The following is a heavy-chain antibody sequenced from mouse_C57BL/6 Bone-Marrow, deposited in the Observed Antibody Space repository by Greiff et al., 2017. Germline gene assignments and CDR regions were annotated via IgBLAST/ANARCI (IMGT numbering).Heavy chain of an antibody. CDR2: IHPNSGST. D-gene: IGHD4-1*01. CDR1: GYTLTSYW. Sequence: QVQLQQPGAELVKPGASVKLSCKASGYTLTSYWMHWVKQRPGQGLEWIGMIHPNSGSTNYNEKFKSKATLTVDKSSSTAYMQLSSLTSEDSEVYYCARSLTEVYFDDWGQGTTLTVSS. V-gene: IGHV1-64*01. CDR3: ARSLTEVYFDD. J-gene: IGHJ2*01.